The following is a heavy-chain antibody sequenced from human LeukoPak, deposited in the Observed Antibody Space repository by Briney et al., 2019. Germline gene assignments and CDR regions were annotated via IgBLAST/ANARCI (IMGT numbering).Heavy chain of an antibody. V-gene: IGHV3-7*01. CDR1: GFIFTSNR. J-gene: IGHJ5*02. CDR3: TRGLGEHGGVSDR. Sequence: GGSLRLSCAASGFIFTSNRMNWVRQAPGKGLEWVANIKHDGSEQIYVDSVKGRFTISRDNAKDSVYLQMNSLRAEDTAVYYCTRGLGEHGGVSDRWGQGTLVTVSS. CDR2: IKHDGSEQ. D-gene: IGHD3-16*01.